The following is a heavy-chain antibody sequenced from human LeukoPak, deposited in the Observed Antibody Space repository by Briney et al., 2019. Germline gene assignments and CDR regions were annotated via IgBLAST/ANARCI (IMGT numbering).Heavy chain of an antibody. CDR1: GFTLSSFS. Sequence: PGGSLRLSCPASGFTLSSFSTSWVRQAPGRGLEWVSGISASGGSTYYADSVKGRFTISRDNSKNTLYLQMNSLRAEDTAVYYCAKGFCVNSASGVFDIWGQGTMVGVCS. V-gene: IGHV3-23*01. CDR2: ISASGGST. D-gene: IGHD2/OR15-2a*01. CDR3: AKGFCVNSASGVFDI. J-gene: IGHJ3*02.